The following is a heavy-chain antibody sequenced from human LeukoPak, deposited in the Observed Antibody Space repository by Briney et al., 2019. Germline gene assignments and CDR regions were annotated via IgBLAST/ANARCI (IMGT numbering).Heavy chain of an antibody. CDR3: ARDPGSLYSNSHFDY. CDR2: IIPIYGTT. CDR1: GGTFSRDA. Sequence: ASVKVSCKASGGTFSRDAFSWVRQAPGQGLEWVGGIIPIYGTTNYAQNLQGRVTITADESTSTAYMELSSLRSEDTAVYYCARDPGSLYSNSHFDYWGQGTLVTVSS. D-gene: IGHD4-11*01. J-gene: IGHJ4*02. V-gene: IGHV1-69*01.